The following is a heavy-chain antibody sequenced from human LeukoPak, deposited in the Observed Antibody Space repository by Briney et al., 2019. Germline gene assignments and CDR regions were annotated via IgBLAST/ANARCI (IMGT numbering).Heavy chain of an antibody. CDR3: ARGGSGSYLSPAFYGMDV. CDR2: INPNSGGT. J-gene: IGHJ6*04. CDR1: GYTFTGYY. Sequence: ASVKVSCKASGYTFTGYYMHWVRQAPGQGREWMGWINPNSGGTNYAQKFQGWVTMTRDTSISTAYMELSRLRSDDTAVYYCARGGSGSYLSPAFYGMDVWGKGTTVTVSS. V-gene: IGHV1-2*04. D-gene: IGHD3-10*01.